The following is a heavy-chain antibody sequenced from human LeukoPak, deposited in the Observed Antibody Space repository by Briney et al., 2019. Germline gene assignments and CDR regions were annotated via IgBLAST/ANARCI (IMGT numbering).Heavy chain of an antibody. D-gene: IGHD4/OR15-4a*01. CDR2: ISANGGGT. Sequence: GSLRLSCGASGFIFRNYAMSWVRQAPGEGLEWVSGISANGGGTYYADSVKGRFTISRDNSKNMLYLQMNSLRAEDTAVYYCAKESGALGAPLYDYWGQGTLVTGSS. CDR1: GFIFRNYA. J-gene: IGHJ4*02. CDR3: AKESGALGAPLYDY. V-gene: IGHV3-23*01.